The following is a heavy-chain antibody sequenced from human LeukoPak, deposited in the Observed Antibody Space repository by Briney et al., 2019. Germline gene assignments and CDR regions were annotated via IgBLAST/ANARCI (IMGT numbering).Heavy chain of an antibody. CDR2: ISGSGGST. Sequence: PGGSLRLSCAASGFTFSSYWMSWVRQAPGKGLELVSAISGSGGSTYYADSVKGRFTISRDNSKNTLYLQMNSLRAEDTAVYYCAKDYDPLWFASWGQGTLVTVSS. D-gene: IGHD5-18*01. V-gene: IGHV3-23*01. CDR3: AKDYDPLWFAS. CDR1: GFTFSSYW. J-gene: IGHJ4*02.